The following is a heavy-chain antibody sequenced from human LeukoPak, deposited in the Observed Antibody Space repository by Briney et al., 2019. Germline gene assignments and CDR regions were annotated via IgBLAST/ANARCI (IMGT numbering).Heavy chain of an antibody. Sequence: SETLSLTCGVYGGSLSGYYWSWIRQPPGKGLEWLGEIHHSGSTHYNPSLKSRVTISVDTSNKEFSLKLSSVTAADTAVYYCARVPDSSAAYMDVWGSGTTVTVSS. D-gene: IGHD3-22*01. CDR3: ARVPDSSAAYMDV. CDR2: IHHSGST. J-gene: IGHJ6*03. CDR1: GGSLSGYY. V-gene: IGHV4-34*01.